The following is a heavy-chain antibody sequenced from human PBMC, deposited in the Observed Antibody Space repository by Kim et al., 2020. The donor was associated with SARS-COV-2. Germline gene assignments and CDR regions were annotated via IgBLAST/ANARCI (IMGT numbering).Heavy chain of an antibody. D-gene: IGHD1-7*01. CDR2: INHSGST. CDR1: GGSFSGYY. Sequence: SETLSLTCAVYGGSFSGYYWSWIRQPPGKGLEWIGEINHSGSTNYNPSLKSRVTISVDTSKNQFSLKLSSVTAADTAVYYCARVSWNYAFDIWGQGTMVTVSS. CDR3: ARVSWNYAFDI. J-gene: IGHJ3*02. V-gene: IGHV4-34*01.